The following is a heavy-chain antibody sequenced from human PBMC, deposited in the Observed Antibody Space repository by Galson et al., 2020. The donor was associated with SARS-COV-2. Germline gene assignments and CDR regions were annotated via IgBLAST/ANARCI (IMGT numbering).Heavy chain of an antibody. V-gene: IGHV3-73*01. Sequence: GGSLRLSCVASGFTFSGAVIHWVRQASGKGLEWVRRIRSRTNNYATGYAASVKGRFIISRDDSKKTAYLQMKSLKTEDTAVYYCTTINYWGQGTLVTVSS. CDR3: TTINY. J-gene: IGHJ4*02. CDR1: GFTFSGAV. CDR2: IRSRTNNYAT.